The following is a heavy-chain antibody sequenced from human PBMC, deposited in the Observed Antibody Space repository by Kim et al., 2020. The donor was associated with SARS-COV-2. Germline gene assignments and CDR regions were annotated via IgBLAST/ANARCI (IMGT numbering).Heavy chain of an antibody. CDR3: ATEYSSSSGGFDY. J-gene: IGHJ4*02. Sequence: SVKVSCKASGGTFSSYAISWVRQAPGQGLEWMGGIIPIFGTANYAQKFQGRVTITADESTSTAYMELSSLRSEDTAVYYCATEYSSSSGGFDYWGQGTLVTVSS. CDR1: GGTFSSYA. D-gene: IGHD6-6*01. V-gene: IGHV1-69*13. CDR2: IIPIFGTA.